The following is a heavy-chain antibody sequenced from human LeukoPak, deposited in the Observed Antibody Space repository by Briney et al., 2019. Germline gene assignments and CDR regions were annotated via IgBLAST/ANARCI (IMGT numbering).Heavy chain of an antibody. V-gene: IGHV4-4*07. D-gene: IGHD4-17*01. CDR1: GGSISSYY. CDR3: ARAYGWGDYGVRIFDY. Sequence: PSETLSLTCTVSGGSISSYYWSWIRQPAGKGLEWIGRIYTSGSTNYNPSLKSRATMSVDTSKNQFSLKLSSVTAADTAVYYCARAYGWGDYGVRIFDYWGQGTLVTVSS. CDR2: IYTSGST. J-gene: IGHJ4*02.